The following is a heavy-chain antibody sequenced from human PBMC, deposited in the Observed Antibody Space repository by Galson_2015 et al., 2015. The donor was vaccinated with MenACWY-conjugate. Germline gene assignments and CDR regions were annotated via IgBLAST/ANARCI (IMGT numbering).Heavy chain of an antibody. Sequence: IYPGDSDTRYSPSFQGHVTISADKSISTAYLQWSSLKASDTAMYYCVNGRGENFDYWGQGTLVTVSS. J-gene: IGHJ4*02. V-gene: IGHV5-51*01. CDR3: VNGRGENFDY. CDR2: IYPGDSDT. D-gene: IGHD1-26*01.